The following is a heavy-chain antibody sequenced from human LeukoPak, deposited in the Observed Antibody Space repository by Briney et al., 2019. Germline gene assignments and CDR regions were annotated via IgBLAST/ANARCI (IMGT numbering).Heavy chain of an antibody. CDR3: ARNRVVVAPAAPDY. CDR1: GFTFSSYS. D-gene: IGHD2-2*01. Sequence: GGSLRLSCAASGFTFSSYSLNWVRQAPGKGLEWVSSISSDSNYIYYADSVKGRFTISRDSAKHSLYLQMNSLGAEDTAVYYCARNRVVVAPAAPDYWGQGTLVTVSS. CDR2: ISSDSNYI. J-gene: IGHJ4*02. V-gene: IGHV3-21*01.